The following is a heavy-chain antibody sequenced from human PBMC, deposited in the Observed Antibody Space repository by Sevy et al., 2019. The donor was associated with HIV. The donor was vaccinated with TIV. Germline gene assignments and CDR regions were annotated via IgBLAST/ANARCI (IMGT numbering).Heavy chain of an antibody. J-gene: IGHJ5*02. Sequence: GSLRLSCAVYGGSFNTYQWSWIRQPPGKGLEWIGEINHSGATNYSPSLKIRVTISADKANNQFSLRLSSVTAADTAVYYCAKSYDYLWGSYRQGWFDPWGQGTLVTVSS. CDR1: GGSFNTYQ. CDR2: INHSGAT. D-gene: IGHD3-16*02. CDR3: AKSYDYLWGSYRQGWFDP. V-gene: IGHV4-34*01.